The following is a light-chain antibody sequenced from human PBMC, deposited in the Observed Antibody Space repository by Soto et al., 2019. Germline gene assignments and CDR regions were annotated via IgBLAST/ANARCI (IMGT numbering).Light chain of an antibody. CDR2: EVS. CDR3: SSYTSISTPYV. V-gene: IGLV2-14*01. Sequence: QSVLTQPASVSGSPGQSINISCTGTSSDVGGYNYVSWYQQHPGKAPKLMIYEVSNRPSGVSNRFSGSKSGNTASLTISGLQAEDEADYYCSSYTSISTPYVFGTGTKLTVL. J-gene: IGLJ1*01. CDR1: SSDVGGYNY.